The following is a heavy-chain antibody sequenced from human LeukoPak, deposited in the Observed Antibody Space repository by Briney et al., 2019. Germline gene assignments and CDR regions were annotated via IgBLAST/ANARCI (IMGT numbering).Heavy chain of an antibody. Sequence: SETLSLTCTVSGGSISSSRYYWGWIRQPPGKGLEWIGSIYYSGSTYYNPSLKSRVTISVDTSKNQFSLKLSSVTAADTAVYYCARGDGRRVSSSDYVWGSYRYLTRITFDYWGQGTLVTVSS. CDR3: ARGDGRRVSSSDYVWGSYRYLTRITFDY. CDR1: GGSISSSRYY. J-gene: IGHJ4*02. D-gene: IGHD3-16*02. CDR2: IYYSGST. V-gene: IGHV4-39*01.